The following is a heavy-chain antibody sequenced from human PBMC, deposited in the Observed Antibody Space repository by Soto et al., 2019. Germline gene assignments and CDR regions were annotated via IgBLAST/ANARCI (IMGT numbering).Heavy chain of an antibody. CDR1: GFTFSRYW. CDR3: AKGPLRTRKISVAGTNY. Sequence: PGGSLRLSCEASGFTFSRYWMSCIRQAPGKGLEWVANVKQDGSKSYLVDSVKGRFTMSRDNAKNSLFLQMNSLRAEDTAVYYCAKGPLRTRKISVAGTNYWGQGTLVTVSS. V-gene: IGHV3-7*01. D-gene: IGHD6-19*01. J-gene: IGHJ4*02. CDR2: VKQDGSKS.